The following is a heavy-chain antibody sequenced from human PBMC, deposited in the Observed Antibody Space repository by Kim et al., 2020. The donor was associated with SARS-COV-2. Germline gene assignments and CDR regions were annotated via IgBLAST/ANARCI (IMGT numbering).Heavy chain of an antibody. J-gene: IGHJ2*01. V-gene: IGHV3-33*05. CDR3: ARDTNYYGSGSPNYWYFDL. CDR2: ISYDGSNK. CDR1: GFTFSSYG. D-gene: IGHD3-10*01. Sequence: GGSLRLSCAASGFTFSSYGMHWVRQAPGKGLEWVAVISYDGSNKYYADSVKGRFTISRDNSKNTLYLQMNSLRAEDTAVYYCARDTNYYGSGSPNYWYFDLWGRGTLVTVSS.